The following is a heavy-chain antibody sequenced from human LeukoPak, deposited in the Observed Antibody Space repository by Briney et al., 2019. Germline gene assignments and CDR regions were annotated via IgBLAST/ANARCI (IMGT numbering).Heavy chain of an antibody. D-gene: IGHD6-19*01. Sequence: GGSLRLSCAASGLTFDDYGMSWVRQAPGKGLEWVSGINWNGGSTGYADSVKGRFTISRDNAKNSLYLQMNSLRAEDTALYYCASSHGYSSGWSHYWGQGTLVTVSS. J-gene: IGHJ4*02. V-gene: IGHV3-20*04. CDR2: INWNGGST. CDR1: GLTFDDYG. CDR3: ASSHGYSSGWSHY.